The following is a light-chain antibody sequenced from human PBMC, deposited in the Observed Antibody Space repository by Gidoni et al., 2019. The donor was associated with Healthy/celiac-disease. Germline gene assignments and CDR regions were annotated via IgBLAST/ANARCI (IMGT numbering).Light chain of an antibody. J-gene: IGKJ1*01. Sequence: VIRMTQSPSLLSASTGDRVTISCRMSLGISSYLAWYQQKPGKAPELLIYAASALQSGVPSRFNGSGSETDFTLTISCLQSEDFATYYCRQYYSSPHAFGQXTKVEIK. CDR2: AAS. CDR3: RQYYSSPHA. V-gene: IGKV1D-8*01. CDR1: LGISSY.